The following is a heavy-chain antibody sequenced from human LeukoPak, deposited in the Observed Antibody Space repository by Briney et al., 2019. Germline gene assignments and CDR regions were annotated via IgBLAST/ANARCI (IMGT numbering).Heavy chain of an antibody. CDR3: ARAYYYDSSGYGKPPDY. D-gene: IGHD3-22*01. Sequence: GASVKVSCKASGYTFTGYYMHWVRQAPGQGLGWMGWINPNCGGTNYAQKFQGRVTMTGDTSISTAYMELSRLRSDDTAVYYCARAYYYDSSGYGKPPDYWGQGTLVTVSS. J-gene: IGHJ4*02. CDR2: INPNCGGT. CDR1: GYTFTGYY. V-gene: IGHV1-2*02.